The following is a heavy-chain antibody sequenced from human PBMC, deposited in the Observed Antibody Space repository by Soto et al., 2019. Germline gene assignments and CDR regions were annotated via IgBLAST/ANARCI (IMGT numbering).Heavy chain of an antibody. CDR1: GFTFSSYA. CDR3: AKNGGSSGWYNYYFDY. CDR2: ISGSGGST. V-gene: IGHV3-23*01. D-gene: IGHD6-19*01. Sequence: GGSLRLSCAASGFTFSSYAMSWVRQAPGKGLEWVSAISGSGGSTYYADSVKGRFTISRDNSKNTLYLQMNSLRAEDTAVYYCAKNGGSSGWYNYYFDYWGQGTLVTVS. J-gene: IGHJ4*02.